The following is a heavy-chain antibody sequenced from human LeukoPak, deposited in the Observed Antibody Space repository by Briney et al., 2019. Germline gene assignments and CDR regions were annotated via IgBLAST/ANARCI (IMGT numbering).Heavy chain of an antibody. V-gene: IGHV4-34*01. J-gene: IGHJ4*02. CDR1: GGSFSGYY. Sequence: KPSETLSLTCAVYGGSFSGYYWSWIRQPPGKGLEWIGSIYYSGSTYYNPSLKSRVTISVDTSKNQFSLKLSSVTAADTAVYYCARDGGIAVAGDNFDYWGQGTLVTVSS. CDR3: ARDGGIAVAGDNFDY. D-gene: IGHD6-19*01. CDR2: IYYSGST.